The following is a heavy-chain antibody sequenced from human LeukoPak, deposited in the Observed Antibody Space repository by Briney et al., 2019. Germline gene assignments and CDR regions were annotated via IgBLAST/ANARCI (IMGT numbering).Heavy chain of an antibody. CDR3: RAVMTTIYFDY. CDR1: GFTFASYG. D-gene: IGHD4-17*01. V-gene: IGHV3-23*01. J-gene: IGHJ4*02. CDR2: ITPSGGAS. Sequence: GGTLRLSCAASGFTFASYGINWVRQAPGKGLEWVSGITPSGGASYYADSVKGRFTISRDNSKNTVYLQVNSLRAEDTAVYYCRAVMTTIYFDYWGQGTLVTVSS.